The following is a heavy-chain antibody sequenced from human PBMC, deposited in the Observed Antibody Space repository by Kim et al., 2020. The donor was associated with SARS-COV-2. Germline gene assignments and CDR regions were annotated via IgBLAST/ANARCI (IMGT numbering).Heavy chain of an antibody. CDR1: GFTFTVYW. J-gene: IGHJ3*01. CDR3: AREDVNDFDL. Sequence: GGSLRLSCAASGFTFTVYWMTWVRQAPGKRLAWVANIKQDGRDKYYVYSVKGRFTISRDNAENSVYLQMNNLRAEDTAVYYCAREDVNDFDLWGQGTMVTVSS. V-gene: IGHV3-7*01. CDR2: IKQDGRDK.